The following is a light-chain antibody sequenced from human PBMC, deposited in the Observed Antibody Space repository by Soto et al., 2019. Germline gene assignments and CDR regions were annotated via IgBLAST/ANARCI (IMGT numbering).Light chain of an antibody. J-gene: IGLJ1*01. CDR2: DVS. CDR3: CSYAGSYRV. V-gene: IGLV2-11*01. CDR1: SSDVGGYNY. Sequence: QSVLTQPRSVSGSPGQSVTISCTGTSSDVGGYNYVSWYQQHPGKAPKLMIYDVSKRPSGVPDRFSGSKSGNTASLTSSGLQAEDEADYYCCSYAGSYRVFGTGTQLTLL.